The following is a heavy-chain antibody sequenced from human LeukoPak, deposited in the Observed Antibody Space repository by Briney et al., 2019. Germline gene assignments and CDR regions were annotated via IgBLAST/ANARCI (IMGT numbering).Heavy chain of an antibody. Sequence: SETLSLTSTVSGGSISSYYWSCIRQPPGEGLEWIGYIYYSGSTNYNPSLKSRVTISVDTSKNQFSLKLSSVTAADTAVYYCARLGGGNRDYWGQGTLVTVSS. J-gene: IGHJ4*02. V-gene: IGHV4-59*12. CDR3: ARLGGGNRDY. CDR1: GGSISSYY. D-gene: IGHD4-23*01. CDR2: IYYSGST.